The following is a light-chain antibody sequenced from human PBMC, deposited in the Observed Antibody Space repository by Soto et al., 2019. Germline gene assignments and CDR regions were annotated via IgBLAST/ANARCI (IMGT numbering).Light chain of an antibody. CDR2: DVS. J-gene: IGLJ1*01. Sequence: QSALTQPRSVSGSPGQSVTISCTGTSSDVGGYNYVSWYQQHPGNAPKLMIDDVSKRPSGVPDRFSGSKSGNTASLTISGRQAEDEADYYCCSYAGSYTRVLGTGTKVTVL. CDR3: CSYAGSYTRV. V-gene: IGLV2-11*01. CDR1: SSDVGGYNY.